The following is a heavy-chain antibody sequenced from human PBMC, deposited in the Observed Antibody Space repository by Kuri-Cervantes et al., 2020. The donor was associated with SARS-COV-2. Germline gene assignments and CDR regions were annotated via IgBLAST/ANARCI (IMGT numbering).Heavy chain of an antibody. CDR2: IWYDGSNK. V-gene: IGHV3-33*01. CDR3: ARGPYSSSTFDY. Sequence: GESLKISCAASGFTFSSYGMHWVRQAPGKGLEWVAVIWYDGSNKYHADSVKGRFTISRDNSKNTLYLQMNSLRAEDTAVYYCARGPYSSSTFDYWGQGTLVTVSS. CDR1: GFTFSSYG. D-gene: IGHD6-6*01. J-gene: IGHJ4*02.